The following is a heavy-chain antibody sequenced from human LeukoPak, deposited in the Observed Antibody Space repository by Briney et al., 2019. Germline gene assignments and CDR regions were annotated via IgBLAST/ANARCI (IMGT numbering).Heavy chain of an antibody. V-gene: IGHV3-30*04. J-gene: IGHJ4*02. CDR2: ISYDGSNK. CDR1: GFTFSSYA. CDR3: ANYVGATGDY. Sequence: GGSLRLSCAASGFTFSSYAMHWVRQAPGKGLEWVAVISYDGSNKYYADSVKGRFTISRDNSKNTLYLQMNSLKAEDTAVYYCANYVGATGDYWGQGTLVTVSS. D-gene: IGHD1-26*01.